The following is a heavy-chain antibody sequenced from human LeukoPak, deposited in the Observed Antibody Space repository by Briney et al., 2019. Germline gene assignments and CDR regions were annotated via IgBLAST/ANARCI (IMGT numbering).Heavy chain of an antibody. J-gene: IGHJ5*02. V-gene: IGHV4-34*01. CDR2: INARGDT. D-gene: IGHD2-2*01. CDR3: ARGQVPAARGYNWFDP. Sequence: SETLSLTCAVYGWSFNDYYWNWLRHPPGKGVEWIGEINARGDTNFNPSLKSRVTISVDTSKSQFSLRLTSMIAADTAVYYCARGQVPAARGYNWFDPWGQGTLVTVSS. CDR1: GWSFNDYY.